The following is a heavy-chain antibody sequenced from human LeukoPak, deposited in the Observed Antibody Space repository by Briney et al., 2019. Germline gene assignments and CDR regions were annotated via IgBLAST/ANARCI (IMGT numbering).Heavy chain of an antibody. CDR2: IRSKANSYAT. V-gene: IGHV3-73*01. D-gene: IGHD3-16*01. CDR3: TRMGELHYRYYYYYYMDV. CDR1: GFTFSGSA. J-gene: IGHJ6*03. Sequence: GGSLRLSCAASGFTFSGSAMHWVRQASGKGLEWVGRIRSKANSYATAYAASVKGRFTISRDDSKNTAYLQMNSLKTEDTAVYYCTRMGELHYRYYYYYYMDVWGKGTTVTVSS.